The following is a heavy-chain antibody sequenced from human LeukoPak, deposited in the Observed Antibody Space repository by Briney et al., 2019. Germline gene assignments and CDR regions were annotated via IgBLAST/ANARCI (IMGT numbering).Heavy chain of an antibody. CDR2: ISSSGSTI. J-gene: IGHJ4*02. D-gene: IGHD6-13*01. V-gene: IGHV3-48*03. CDR1: GFTFSSYE. CDR3: APYSSSWSHYFDY. Sequence: GGSLRLPCAASGFTFSSYEMNWVRQAPGKGLEWVSYISSSGSTIYYAESVKGRLTISRDNAKTSLYLQMNSLRAEDTAVYYCAPYSSSWSHYFDYWGQGTLVTVSS.